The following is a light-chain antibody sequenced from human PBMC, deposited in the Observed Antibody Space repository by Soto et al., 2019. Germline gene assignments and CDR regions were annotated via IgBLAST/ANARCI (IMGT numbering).Light chain of an antibody. CDR2: DAS. CDR1: QNIERW. Sequence: DIQMTQSPSTLSASVGDRVTITCRASQNIERWLAWYQQKPGKAPKLLIYDASSLESGVPSRFSGSGSGTEFTLTISSLQPDDFATYYCQQYNSYSEAFGQGTKVDIK. V-gene: IGKV1-5*01. J-gene: IGKJ1*01. CDR3: QQYNSYSEA.